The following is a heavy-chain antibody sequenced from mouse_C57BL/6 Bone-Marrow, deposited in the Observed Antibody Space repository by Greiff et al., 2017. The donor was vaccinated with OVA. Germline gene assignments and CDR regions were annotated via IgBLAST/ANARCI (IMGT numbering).Heavy chain of an antibody. J-gene: IGHJ1*03. V-gene: IGHV7-1*01. CDR2: SRNKANDYTT. CDR1: GFTFSDFY. CDR3: ARDDYYWYFDV. Sequence: EVKVVESGGGLVQSGRSLRLSCATSGFTFSDFYMEWVRQAPGKGLEWIAASRNKANDYTTEYSASVKGRVIVSRDTSQSILYLQMNALRAEDTAIYYCARDDYYWYFDVWGTGTTVTVSS.